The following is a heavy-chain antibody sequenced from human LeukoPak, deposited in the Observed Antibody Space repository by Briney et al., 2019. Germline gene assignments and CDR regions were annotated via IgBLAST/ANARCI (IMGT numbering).Heavy chain of an antibody. V-gene: IGHV1-58*02. CDR1: GFTFSSSA. D-gene: IGHD2-21*02. CDR3: AAELYRGGDCCHFDY. Sequence: SVNVSCKTSGFTFSSSAIQGVRQARGERVEGVGWIGVANGNTNYAHTLQERVTITRDMSTSTAYMELSSLRSEDTAVYYCAAELYRGGDCCHFDYWGQGTLVTVSS. CDR2: IGVANGNT. J-gene: IGHJ4*02.